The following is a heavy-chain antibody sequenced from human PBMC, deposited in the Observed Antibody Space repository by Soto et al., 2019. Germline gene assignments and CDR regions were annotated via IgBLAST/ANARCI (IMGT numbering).Heavy chain of an antibody. Sequence: QVQLVESGGGVVQPGRSLRLSCAASGFTFSSYGMHWVRQAPGKGLEWVAVIWYDGSNKYYADSVKGRFTISRDNSKNTLYLQMNSLRAEDTAVYYCARAGENWAVYYYYYYMDVWGKGTTVTVSS. D-gene: IGHD3-16*01. V-gene: IGHV3-33*01. J-gene: IGHJ6*03. CDR1: GFTFSSYG. CDR3: ARAGENWAVYYYYYYMDV. CDR2: IWYDGSNK.